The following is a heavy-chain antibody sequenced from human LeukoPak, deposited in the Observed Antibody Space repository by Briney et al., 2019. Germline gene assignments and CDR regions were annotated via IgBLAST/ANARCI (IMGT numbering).Heavy chain of an antibody. CDR2: LYSGGVT. CDR3: AREGRMVTTSGALDI. V-gene: IGHV3-66*01. Sequence: PGGSLRLSCAASGFTVSSSYMSWVRQAPGTGLEWVSVLYSGGVTLYADSVTGRFTVSRDSSKNILHLQMNSLRAEDTAVYYCAREGRMVTTSGALDIWGQGTKVTVSS. D-gene: IGHD4-17*01. J-gene: IGHJ3*02. CDR1: GFTVSSSY.